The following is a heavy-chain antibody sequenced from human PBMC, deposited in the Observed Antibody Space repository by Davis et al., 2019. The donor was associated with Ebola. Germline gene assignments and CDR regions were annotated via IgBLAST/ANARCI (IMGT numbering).Heavy chain of an antibody. D-gene: IGHD5/OR15-5a*01. Sequence: MPSETLSLTCAVYGGSFSDYNWSWIRQPPGKGLEWIGEINHTGSTNYNPSLKSRVTLSLDTSNNHFSLRLTSVTAADTAVYYCATDRAYSFHAKFDFWGQGTLVTVSS. CDR1: GGSFSDYN. CDR2: INHTGST. J-gene: IGHJ4*02. V-gene: IGHV4-34*09. CDR3: ATDRAYSFHAKFDF.